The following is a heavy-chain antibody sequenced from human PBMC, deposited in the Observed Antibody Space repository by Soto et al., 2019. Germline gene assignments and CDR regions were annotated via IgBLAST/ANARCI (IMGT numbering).Heavy chain of an antibody. J-gene: IGHJ4*02. CDR1: GFTLNNYG. D-gene: IGHD6-13*01. Sequence: EVQLLESGGGLVQPGGSLRLSCAASGFTLNNYGMSWFRQAQGTGLEWVSAISPNGQGIYYADSVKGRFIISKDNSKNTGFLHLDSLTADDTAVYYCAKDRGYPRDYVHCWGQGTLVHVSS. CDR3: AKDRGYPRDYVHC. CDR2: ISPNGQGI. V-gene: IGHV3-23*01.